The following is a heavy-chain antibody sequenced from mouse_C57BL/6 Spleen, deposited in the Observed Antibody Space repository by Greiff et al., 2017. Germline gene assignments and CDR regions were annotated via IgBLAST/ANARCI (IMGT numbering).Heavy chain of an antibody. CDR2: IDPETGGT. D-gene: IGHD2-4*01. Sequence: VKLMESGAELVRPGASVTLSCKASGYTFTDYEMHWVKQTPVHGLEWIGAIDPETGGTAYNQKFKGKAILTADKSSSTAYMELRSLTSEDSAVYYCTIYYDYEDYAMDYWGQGTSVTVSS. J-gene: IGHJ4*01. CDR3: TIYYDYEDYAMDY. V-gene: IGHV1-15*01. CDR1: GYTFTDYE.